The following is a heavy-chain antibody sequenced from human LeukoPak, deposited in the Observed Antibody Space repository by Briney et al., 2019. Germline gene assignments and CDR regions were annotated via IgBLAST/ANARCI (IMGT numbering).Heavy chain of an antibody. CDR3: ARYGERRTTIFGENYYYYMDV. J-gene: IGHJ6*03. Sequence: PSETLSLTCTVSGGSISSYYWSWIRQPPGKGLEWLGYIYYSGSTNYNPSLKSRVTISVGTSKNQFSLKLSSVTAADTAVYYCARYGERRTTIFGENYYYYMDVWGKGTTVTVSS. D-gene: IGHD3-3*01. CDR2: IYYSGST. CDR1: GGSISSYY. V-gene: IGHV4-59*12.